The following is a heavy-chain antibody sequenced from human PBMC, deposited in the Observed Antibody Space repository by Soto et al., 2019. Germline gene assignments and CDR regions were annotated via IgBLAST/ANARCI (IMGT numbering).Heavy chain of an antibody. J-gene: IGHJ4*02. Sequence: TLSLTCTVSGGSISSGGYYWSWIRQHPGKGLEWIGYIYYSGSTYYNPSLKSRVTISVDTSKNQFSLKLSSVTAADTAVYYCARVLDEGLLFDYWGQGTLVTVSS. CDR1: GGSISSGGYY. CDR3: ARVLDEGLLFDY. D-gene: IGHD1-26*01. V-gene: IGHV4-31*03. CDR2: IYYSGST.